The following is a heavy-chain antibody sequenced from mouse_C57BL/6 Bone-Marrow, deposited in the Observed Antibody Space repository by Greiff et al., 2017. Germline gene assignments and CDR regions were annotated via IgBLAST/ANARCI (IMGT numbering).Heavy chain of an antibody. Sequence: LQQSGAALVRPGSSVKLSCKDSYFAFMASAMPWVKQRPGHGLEWIGSFTRYRDATVYSENFKGKATLTANTSSSTAYMELSSLTSDDSAVYYWAALYYNGRSYGWYFDVWGTGTTVTVSS. J-gene: IGHJ1*03. CDR1: YFAFMASA. V-gene: IGHV1-49*01. D-gene: IGHD1-1*01. CDR2: FTRYRDAT. CDR3: AALYYNGRSYGWYFDV.